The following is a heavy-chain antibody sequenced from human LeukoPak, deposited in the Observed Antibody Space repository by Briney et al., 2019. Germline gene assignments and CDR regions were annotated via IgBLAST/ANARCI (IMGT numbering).Heavy chain of an antibody. CDR1: GGSISSGSYY. Sequence: SQTLSLTCTVSGGSISSGSYYWSWIRQPAGKGLEWIGRIYTSGSTNYNPSLKSRVTISVDTSKNQFSLKLSSVTAADTAVYYCASSAGSFDYWGQGILVTVSS. CDR2: IYTSGST. CDR3: ASSAGSFDY. V-gene: IGHV4-61*02. D-gene: IGHD6-13*01. J-gene: IGHJ4*02.